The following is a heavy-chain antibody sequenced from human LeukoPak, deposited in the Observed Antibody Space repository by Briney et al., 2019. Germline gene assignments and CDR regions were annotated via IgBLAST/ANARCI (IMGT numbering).Heavy chain of an antibody. CDR1: AVTFSSYV. Sequence: GGSLRLSCAASAVTFSSYVMSWVRQAPGKGLEWVSEISDCGVSTYYADSLWGRFTISRDNLKNTLYLQMNSLRAEDTAVYYCAKVGLSSGWGWFDPWGQGTLVTVSS. D-gene: IGHD6-19*01. CDR3: AKVGLSSGWGWFDP. CDR2: ISDCGVST. J-gene: IGHJ5*02. V-gene: IGHV3-23*01.